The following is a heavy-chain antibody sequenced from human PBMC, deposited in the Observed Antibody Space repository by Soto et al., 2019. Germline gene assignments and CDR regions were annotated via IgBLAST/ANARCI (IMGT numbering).Heavy chain of an antibody. J-gene: IGHJ4*02. CDR2: IDPSDSYI. V-gene: IGHV5-10-1*01. D-gene: IGHD6-19*01. CDR3: ASHGAEIWLGY. CDR1: GYTFSGHW. Sequence: PGESLKISFKTSGYTFSGHWIGWVRQVPGRGLQWMGNIDPSDSYINYNPAFRGHVTFSVDKSSSTAYLHWSSLGPSDTAIYYCASHGAEIWLGYWGQGTLVTVSS.